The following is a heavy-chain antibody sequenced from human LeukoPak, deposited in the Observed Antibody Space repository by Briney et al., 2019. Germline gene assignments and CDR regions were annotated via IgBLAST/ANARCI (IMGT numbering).Heavy chain of an antibody. D-gene: IGHD6-19*01. CDR1: GFTFSSYA. Sequence: GRSLRLSCAASGFTFSSYAMHWVRQAPGKGLEWVAVISYDGSNKYYADSLKGRFTISRDKSKNTLYLQMNNLRAEDTAVYYCARDDAVDGGYLDYWGQGALDTVSS. V-gene: IGHV3-30-3*01. J-gene: IGHJ4*02. CDR3: ARDDAVDGGYLDY. CDR2: ISYDGSNK.